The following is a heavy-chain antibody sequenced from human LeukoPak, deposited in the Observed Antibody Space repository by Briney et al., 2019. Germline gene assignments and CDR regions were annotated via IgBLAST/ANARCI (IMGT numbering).Heavy chain of an antibody. Sequence: GGSLRLSCAASGFTFKNYDMHWVRQAPGKGLEWVALISYGETSKNYADSVKGRFTISRDNSKNTVYLQMNSLRAEDTAVYYCARNAYNLGYFDYWGQGTLVTVSS. V-gene: IGHV3-30*03. D-gene: IGHD5-24*01. J-gene: IGHJ4*02. CDR2: ISYGETSK. CDR1: GFTFKNYD. CDR3: ARNAYNLGYFDY.